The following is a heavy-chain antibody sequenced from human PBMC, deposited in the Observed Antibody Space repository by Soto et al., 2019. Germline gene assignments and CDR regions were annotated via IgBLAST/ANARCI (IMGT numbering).Heavy chain of an antibody. Sequence: EVQLVESGGGLVQPGGSLKLSCAASGFTFSGSAMHWVRQASGKGLEWVGRIRSQANSYATAYAASVKGRFTISRDDSKNTAYLQMTSLKAEDTAVYYGTRRGSGYSYGLDYWGQGTLVTVSS. CDR3: TRRGSGYSYGLDY. CDR1: GFTFSGSA. D-gene: IGHD5-18*01. V-gene: IGHV3-73*02. J-gene: IGHJ4*02. CDR2: IRSQANSYAT.